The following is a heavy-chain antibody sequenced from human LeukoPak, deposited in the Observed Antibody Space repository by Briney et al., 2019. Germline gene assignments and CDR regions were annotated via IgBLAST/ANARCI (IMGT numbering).Heavy chain of an antibody. J-gene: IGHJ5*02. Sequence: GGSLRLSCAASGFAFSSYDMHWVRQAIGQGLEWVSAIGSAGDTYYPGSVKGRFTISRENAKNSLYLQMNSLRAGDTAVYYCARDARPLATEGWFDPWGQGTLVTVSS. V-gene: IGHV3-13*01. CDR1: GFAFSSYD. CDR2: IGSAGDT. CDR3: ARDARPLATEGWFDP.